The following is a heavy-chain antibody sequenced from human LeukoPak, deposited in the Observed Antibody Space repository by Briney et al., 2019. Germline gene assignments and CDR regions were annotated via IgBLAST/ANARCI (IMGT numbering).Heavy chain of an antibody. CDR1: GYSFTSYW. CDR3: ARRGYSYGSEFDY. CDR2: IYPGDSDT. V-gene: IGHV5-51*01. Sequence: GESLKISCKGSGYSFTSYWIGWVRQMPRKGLEGVGIIYPGDSDTRYSPSFQGQVTISADKSISTAYLQWSSLRASDTAMYYCARRGYSYGSEFDYWGQGTLVTVSS. D-gene: IGHD5-18*01. J-gene: IGHJ4*02.